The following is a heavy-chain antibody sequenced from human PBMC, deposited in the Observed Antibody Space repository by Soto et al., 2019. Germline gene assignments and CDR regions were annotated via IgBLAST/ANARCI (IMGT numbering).Heavy chain of an antibody. CDR1: GYTLTELS. Sequence: ASVKVSCKVSGYTLTELSMHWVRQAPGKGLEWMGGFDPEDGETIYAQKFQGRVTMTEDTSTDTAYMELSSLRSEDTAVYYCATSTASRITIFGVVIIHNWFDPSGQGTLVTVSS. J-gene: IGHJ5*02. V-gene: IGHV1-24*01. CDR3: ATSTASRITIFGVVIIHNWFDP. CDR2: FDPEDGET. D-gene: IGHD3-3*01.